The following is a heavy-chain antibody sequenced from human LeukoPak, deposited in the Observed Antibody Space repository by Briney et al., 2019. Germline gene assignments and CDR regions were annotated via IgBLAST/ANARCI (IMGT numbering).Heavy chain of an antibody. CDR2: IYYSGST. CDR1: GGSISSSSYY. J-gene: IGHJ4*02. V-gene: IGHV4-39*07. D-gene: IGHD3-10*01. Sequence: SETLSLTCTVSGGSISSSSYYWGWIRQPPGKGLEWIGSIYYSGSTYYNPSLKSRVTISVDTSKNQFSLKLSSVTAADTAVYYCARDLSRGVLDYWGQGTLVTVSS. CDR3: ARDLSRGVLDY.